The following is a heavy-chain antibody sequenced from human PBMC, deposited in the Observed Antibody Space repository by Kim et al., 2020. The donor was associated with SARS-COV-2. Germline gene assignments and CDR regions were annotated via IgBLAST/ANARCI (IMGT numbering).Heavy chain of an antibody. D-gene: IGHD2-21*01. V-gene: IGHV3-48*03. CDR3: VRDNWIASPGYYDP. Sequence: YADSVRGRFTVARDNVKNSLYLQMNSLRAEDTGVYFGVRDNWIASPGYYDPWGRGTLVTVSS. J-gene: IGHJ5*02.